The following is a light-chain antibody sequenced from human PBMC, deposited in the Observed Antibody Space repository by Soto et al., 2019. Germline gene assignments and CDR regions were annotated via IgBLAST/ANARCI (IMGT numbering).Light chain of an antibody. CDR1: SSNIGNND. CDR2: DSN. CDR3: ATWDDSLSAVV. J-gene: IGLJ2*01. V-gene: IGLV1-51*01. Sequence: QSVLTQPPSVSAAPGQKVTISCSGTSSNIGNNDGYWYRQLPGTAPKLLIYDSNMRPSGIPDRFSGSKSGTSATLGITGLQTGDEADYYCATWDDSLSAVVFGGGTKLTVL.